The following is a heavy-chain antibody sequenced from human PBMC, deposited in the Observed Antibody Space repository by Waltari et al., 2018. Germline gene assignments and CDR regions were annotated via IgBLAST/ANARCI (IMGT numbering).Heavy chain of an antibody. J-gene: IGHJ4*02. Sequence: QVHLQESGPGPVNPSETLSLTCAVSGYSIRSGYHWGWIRRTPGKGLEWIGSIHHRGCNYYSPSLKSRVTVSRDTAENRFSLKLSSVTAADTAIYYCVRDQLPTDSSGYSADYFDRWGQGTLVTVSS. CDR1: GYSIRSGYH. CDR3: VRDQLPTDSSGYSADYFDR. V-gene: IGHV4-38-2*02. CDR2: IHHRGCN. D-gene: IGHD3-22*01.